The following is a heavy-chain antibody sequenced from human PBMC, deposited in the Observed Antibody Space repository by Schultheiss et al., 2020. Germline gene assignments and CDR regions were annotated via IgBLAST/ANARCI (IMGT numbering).Heavy chain of an antibody. D-gene: IGHD2-2*01. Sequence: GGSLRLSCAASGFTFSSYGMHWVRQAPGKGLEWVAVISYDGSNKYYADSVKGRFTISRDNSKNTLYLQMNSLRAEDTAVYYCAKVKYQLPSYYYYGMDVWGQGTTVTVSS. CDR1: GFTFSSYG. CDR2: ISYDGSNK. CDR3: AKVKYQLPSYYYYGMDV. J-gene: IGHJ6*02. V-gene: IGHV3-30*18.